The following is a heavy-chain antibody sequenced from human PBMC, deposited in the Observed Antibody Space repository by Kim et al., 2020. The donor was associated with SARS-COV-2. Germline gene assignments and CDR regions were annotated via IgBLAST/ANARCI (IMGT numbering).Heavy chain of an antibody. Sequence: GGSLRLSCAASGFTFNNYAMSWVRQAPGKGLEWVSAISANGGSTFYADSVKGRFTISRDNSKNTLYLQMNSLRAEDTAVYYCAKDRVGVATNFDYWGQGTLVTASS. J-gene: IGHJ4*02. CDR3: AKDRVGVATNFDY. CDR2: ISANGGST. D-gene: IGHD3-3*01. CDR1: GFTFNNYA. V-gene: IGHV3-23*01.